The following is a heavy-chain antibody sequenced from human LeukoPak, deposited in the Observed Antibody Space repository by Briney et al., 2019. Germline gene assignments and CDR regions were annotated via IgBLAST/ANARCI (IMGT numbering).Heavy chain of an antibody. Sequence: KPSETLSLTCAAYGESFSGYYWSWIRQPPGKGLEWIGEINHSGSTNYNPSLKSRVTISVDTSKNQFSLKLSSVTAADTAVYYCARGRQYYYGSGRPRAPFDYWGQGTLVTVSS. J-gene: IGHJ4*02. CDR3: ARGRQYYYGSGRPRAPFDY. CDR2: INHSGST. V-gene: IGHV4-34*01. CDR1: GESFSGYY. D-gene: IGHD3-10*01.